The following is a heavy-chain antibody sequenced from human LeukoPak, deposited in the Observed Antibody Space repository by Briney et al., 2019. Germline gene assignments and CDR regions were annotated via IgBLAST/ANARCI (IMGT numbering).Heavy chain of an antibody. CDR2: IQPDGSGA. Sequence: GGSLRLSCVTSGFTFGGYWMSWFRQAPGKGLEWVGNIQPDGSGAFYVDAMRGRFTISRDNAQNSLYLQINSLRAEDAAVYYCAREDDHNTNDCWGQGTLVTVSS. CDR3: AREDDHNTNDC. D-gene: IGHD5-24*01. CDR1: GFTFGGYW. V-gene: IGHV3-7*01. J-gene: IGHJ4*02.